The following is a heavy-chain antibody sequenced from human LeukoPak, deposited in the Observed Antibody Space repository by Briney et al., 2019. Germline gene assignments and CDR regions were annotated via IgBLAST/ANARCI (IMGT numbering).Heavy chain of an antibody. V-gene: IGHV1-8*02. CDR2: MNPNSGNT. J-gene: IGHJ4*02. CDR3: ARDDCSGGSCYLNFDY. Sequence: GASVKVSCKASGYTFTSYDINWVRQAAGQGLEWMGWMNPNSGNTDYAQKFQGRVTTTRDTSITTAYMELSRLRSDDTAVYYCARDDCSGGSCYLNFDYWGQGTLVTVSS. D-gene: IGHD2-15*01. CDR1: GYTFTSYD.